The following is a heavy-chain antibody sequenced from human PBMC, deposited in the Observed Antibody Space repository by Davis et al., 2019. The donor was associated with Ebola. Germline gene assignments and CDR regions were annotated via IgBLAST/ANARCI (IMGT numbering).Heavy chain of an antibody. CDR1: GFTFDDYA. Sequence: SLKISCAASGFTFDDYAMHWVRQAPGKGLEWVSGISWNSGSIGYADSVKGRFTISRDNAKNSLYLQMSSLRAEDTALYYCAKSSYYDSSGYVDYFDYWGQGTLVTVSS. D-gene: IGHD3-22*01. CDR3: AKSSYYDSSGYVDYFDY. J-gene: IGHJ4*02. CDR2: ISWNSGSI. V-gene: IGHV3-9*01.